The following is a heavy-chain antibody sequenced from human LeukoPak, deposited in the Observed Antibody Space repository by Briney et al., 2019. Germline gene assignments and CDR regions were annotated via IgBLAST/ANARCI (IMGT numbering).Heavy chain of an antibody. CDR1: GYTFTGYY. Sequence: ASVKVSCKASGYTFTGYYMHWVRQAPGQGLEWMGWINPNSGGTNYAQKFQGRVTMTRDTSISTAYMELSRLRSDDTAVYYCARGMVGSSSAPFDYWGQGTLVTVSS. J-gene: IGHJ4*02. CDR2: INPNSGGT. V-gene: IGHV1-2*02. CDR3: ARGMVGSSSAPFDY. D-gene: IGHD6-6*01.